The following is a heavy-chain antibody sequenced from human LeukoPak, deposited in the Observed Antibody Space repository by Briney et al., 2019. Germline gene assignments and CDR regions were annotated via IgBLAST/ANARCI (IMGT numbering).Heavy chain of an antibody. D-gene: IGHD3-10*01. CDR2: INHSGST. CDR3: ASPFKGTMVRGGTPFYYYMDV. Sequence: SETLSLTCALYGGAFSGYYWTWIRQPPGKGLEWIGEINHSGSTNYNPSLKSRVTISVDTSKNQFSLKLSSVTAADTAVYYCASPFKGTMVRGGTPFYYYMDVWGKGTTVTVSS. CDR1: GGAFSGYY. V-gene: IGHV4-34*01. J-gene: IGHJ6*03.